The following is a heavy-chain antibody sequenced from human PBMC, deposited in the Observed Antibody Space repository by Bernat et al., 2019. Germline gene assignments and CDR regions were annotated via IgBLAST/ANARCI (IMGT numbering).Heavy chain of an antibody. CDR3: ARGWGSSGYDDAFDI. CDR2: IGTAGDT. J-gene: IGHJ3*02. CDR1: GFTFSSYD. Sequence: VQLVESGGGVVQPGRSLRLSCAASGFTFSSYDMHWVRQATGKGLEWVSAIGTAGDTYYPGSVKGRFTISRENAKNSLYLQMNSLRAGDTAVYYCARGWGSSGYDDAFDIWGQGTMVTVSS. D-gene: IGHD3-22*01. V-gene: IGHV3-13*01.